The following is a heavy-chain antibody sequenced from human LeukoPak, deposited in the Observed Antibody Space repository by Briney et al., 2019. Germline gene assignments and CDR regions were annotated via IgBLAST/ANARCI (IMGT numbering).Heavy chain of an antibody. D-gene: IGHD2-2*01. J-gene: IGHJ5*02. CDR1: GGSISSYY. CDR3: ARGTIVVVPAAILPNWFDP. V-gene: IGHV4-59*12. Sequence: SETLSLTCTVSGGSISSYYWSWIRQPPGKGLEWIGYIYYSGSTYYNPSLKSRVTISVDTSKNQFSLKLSSVTAADTAVYYCARGTIVVVPAAILPNWFDPWGQGTLVTVSS. CDR2: IYYSGST.